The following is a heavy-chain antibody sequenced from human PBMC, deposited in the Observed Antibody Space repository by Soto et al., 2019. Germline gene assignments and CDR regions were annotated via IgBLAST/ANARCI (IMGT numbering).Heavy chain of an antibody. CDR2: ISGSGGST. V-gene: IGHV3-23*01. D-gene: IGHD3-22*01. CDR1: GLTFSSYA. J-gene: IGHJ1*01. Sequence: PGGSLRLSCAASGLTFSSYAMSWVRQAPGKGLEWVSAISGSGGSTYYADSVKGRFTISRDNSKNTLYLQMNSLRAEDTAVYYCAKALRGITMIVAVTYFQHWGQGTLVTVSS. CDR3: AKALRGITMIVAVTYFQH.